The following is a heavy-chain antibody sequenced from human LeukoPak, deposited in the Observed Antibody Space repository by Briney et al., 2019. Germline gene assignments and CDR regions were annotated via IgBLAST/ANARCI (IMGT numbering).Heavy chain of an antibody. D-gene: IGHD6-19*01. CDR1: GGSISSSSYY. J-gene: IGHJ4*02. Sequence: KPSETLSLTCTVSGGSISSSSYYWGWIRQPPGKGLEWIGGIYYSGSTYYNPSLKSRVTISVDTSKNQFSLKLSSVTAADTAGYYCARRGSGWYYFDYWGQGTLVTVSS. CDR2: IYYSGST. V-gene: IGHV4-39*01. CDR3: ARRGSGWYYFDY.